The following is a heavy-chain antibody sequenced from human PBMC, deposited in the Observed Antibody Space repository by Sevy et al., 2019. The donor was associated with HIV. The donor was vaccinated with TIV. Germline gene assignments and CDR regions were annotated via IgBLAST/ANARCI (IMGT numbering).Heavy chain of an antibody. CDR3: TSRRLFYGDYGVGWFDP. D-gene: IGHD4-17*01. Sequence: GGSLRLSCAASGFTFSYAWMSWVRQAPGKGLEWVGRIKRKTDGGKTDYAAPVKGRFTISRDDSKNTLYLQMNSLKTEDTAVYYCTSRRLFYGDYGVGWFDPWGQGTLVTVSS. V-gene: IGHV3-15*01. J-gene: IGHJ5*02. CDR2: IKRKTDGGKT. CDR1: GFTFSYAW.